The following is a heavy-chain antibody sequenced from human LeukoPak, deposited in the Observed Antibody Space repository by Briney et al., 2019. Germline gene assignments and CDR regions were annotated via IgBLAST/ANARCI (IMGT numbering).Heavy chain of an antibody. D-gene: IGHD3-10*01. CDR3: ARGEYYYGLGSRKVFDY. Sequence: SETLSLTCTVSGGSISSYYWSWIRQPAGKGLEWIGRIYTSGSTNYNPSLKSRVTMSVDTSKNQFSLRLSSVTAADTAVYYCARGEYYYGLGSRKVFDYWGQGTLVTVSS. V-gene: IGHV4-4*07. CDR2: IYTSGST. CDR1: GGSISSYY. J-gene: IGHJ4*02.